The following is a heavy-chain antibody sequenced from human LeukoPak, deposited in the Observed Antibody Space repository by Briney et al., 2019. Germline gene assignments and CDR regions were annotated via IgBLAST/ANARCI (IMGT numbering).Heavy chain of an antibody. D-gene: IGHD3-9*01. CDR3: AREGRRNYDILTGYYRDAFDI. J-gene: IGHJ3*02. CDR2: TYSDGST. Sequence: GGSLRLSCAASGFTFSSYWMHWVRQAPGKGLEWVSLTYSDGSTYYADSVKGRFTISRDNSKNTLYLQMNSLRAEDTAMYYCAREGRRNYDILTGYYRDAFDIWGQGTMVTVSS. V-gene: IGHV3-66*01. CDR1: GFTFSSYW.